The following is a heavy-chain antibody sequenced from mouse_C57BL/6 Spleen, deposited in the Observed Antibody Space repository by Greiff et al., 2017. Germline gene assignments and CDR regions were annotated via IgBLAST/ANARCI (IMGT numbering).Heavy chain of an antibody. CDR2: INPNNGGT. D-gene: IGHD1-1*01. J-gene: IGHJ4*01. Sequence: VQLKESGPELVKPGASVKMSCKASGYTFTDYNMHWVKQSHGKSLEWIGYINPNNGGTSYNQKFKGKATLTVNKSSSTAYMELRSLTSEDSAVYYCARVLGSNAMDYWGQGTSVTVSS. V-gene: IGHV1-22*01. CDR1: GYTFTDYN. CDR3: ARVLGSNAMDY.